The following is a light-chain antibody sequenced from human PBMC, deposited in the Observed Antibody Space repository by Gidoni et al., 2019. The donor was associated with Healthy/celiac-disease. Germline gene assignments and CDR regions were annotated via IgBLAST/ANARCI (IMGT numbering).Light chain of an antibody. CDR2: GAS. V-gene: IGKV3-20*01. J-gene: IGKJ4*01. CDR3: QQYGSSPPLT. CDR1: QSVSSSY. Sequence: EIVLTQSPGTLSLSPGERATLSCRASQSVSSSYLAWYQQKPGQAPRLLIYGASSGSGTDFTLTISRLEPEDFAVYYCQQYGSSPPLTFAGGTKVEIK.